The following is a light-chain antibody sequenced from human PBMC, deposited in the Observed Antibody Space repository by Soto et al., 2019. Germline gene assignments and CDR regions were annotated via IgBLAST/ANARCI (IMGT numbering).Light chain of an antibody. Sequence: QSVLAQPASVSGSPGQSITISCTGTSSDVGYFDYVSWYQQHPGKAPKLMIFDVSDRSSGVSDRFSGSKSGNTASLTISGLQAEDDADYFCSSYASGSTHVLFGGWTKLTVL. CDR3: SSYASGSTHVL. V-gene: IGLV2-14*03. CDR1: SSDVGYFDY. CDR2: DVS. J-gene: IGLJ3*02.